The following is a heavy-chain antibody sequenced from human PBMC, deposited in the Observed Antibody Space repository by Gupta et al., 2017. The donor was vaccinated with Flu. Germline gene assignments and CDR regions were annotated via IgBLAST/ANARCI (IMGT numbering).Heavy chain of an antibody. CDR1: YY. V-gene: IGHV4-59*08. CDR3: ARSGAVTTYYYSMDV. Sequence: YYWSWIRQPPGKGLEWIGYIFYNGNTHYISSLRSRVTISVDTSKNQFSLRLTSVTAADTAVYYCARSGAVTTYYYSMDVWGKGTTVTVSS. CDR2: IFYNGNT. J-gene: IGHJ6*03. D-gene: IGHD4-17*01.